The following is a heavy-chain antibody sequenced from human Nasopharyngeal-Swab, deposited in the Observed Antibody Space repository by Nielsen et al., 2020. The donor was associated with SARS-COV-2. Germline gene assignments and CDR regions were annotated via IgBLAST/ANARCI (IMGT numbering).Heavy chain of an antibody. CDR2: ISSSSSYI. J-gene: IGHJ6*02. D-gene: IGHD4-11*01. CDR1: GFTFSSYS. Sequence: GGSLRLSCEASGFTFSSYSMNWVRQAPGKGLEWVSSISSSSSYIYYADSVKGRFTISRDNAKNSLYLQMNSLRAEDTAVYYCARRDTVTLYYYYGMDVWGQGTTVTVSS. V-gene: IGHV3-21*01. CDR3: ARRDTVTLYYYYGMDV.